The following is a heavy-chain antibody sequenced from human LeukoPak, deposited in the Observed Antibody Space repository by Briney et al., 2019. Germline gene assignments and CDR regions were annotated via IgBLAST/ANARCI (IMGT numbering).Heavy chain of an antibody. Sequence: GGSLRLSCAASGFTFSSYWMHWVRQIPGKGLVWVSRINSDGSNTIYADSVKGRFTISRDNVRATLYLQMNSLRAEDTAVYYCVRDPRHPVAANWFDPWGQGTLVTVSS. J-gene: IGHJ5*02. CDR2: INSDGSNT. D-gene: IGHD6-19*01. V-gene: IGHV3-74*01. CDR1: GFTFSSYW. CDR3: VRDPRHPVAANWFDP.